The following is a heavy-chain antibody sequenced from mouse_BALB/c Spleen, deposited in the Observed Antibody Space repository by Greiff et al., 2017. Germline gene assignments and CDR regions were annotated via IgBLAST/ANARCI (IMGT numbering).Heavy chain of an antibody. J-gene: IGHJ3*01. CDR2: ISSGGGST. CDR3: SRHEDYYYGSNFAY. V-gene: IGHV5-12-1*01. D-gene: IGHD1-1*01. CDR1: GFAFSSYD. Sequence: EVQGVESGGGLVKPGGSLKLSCAASGFAFSSYDMSWVRQTPEKRLEWVAYISSGGGSTYYPDTVKGRFTISRDNAKNTLYLQMSSLKSEDTAMYYCSRHEDYYYGSNFAYWGQGTLVTVSA.